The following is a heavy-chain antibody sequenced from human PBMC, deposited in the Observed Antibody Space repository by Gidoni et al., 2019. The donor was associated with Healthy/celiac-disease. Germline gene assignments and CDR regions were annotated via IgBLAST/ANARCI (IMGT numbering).Heavy chain of an antibody. Sequence: EVQLVESGGGLVKPGGSLRLSCAASGFTFSRYSMNWVRQAPGKGLEWVSSISSSSSYIYYADSVKGRFTISRDNAKNSLYLQMNSLRAEDTAVYYCATIGYCSSTSCPGAFDYWGQGTLVTVSS. CDR2: ISSSSSYI. CDR3: ATIGYCSSTSCPGAFDY. J-gene: IGHJ4*02. D-gene: IGHD2-2*01. CDR1: GFTFSRYS. V-gene: IGHV3-21*01.